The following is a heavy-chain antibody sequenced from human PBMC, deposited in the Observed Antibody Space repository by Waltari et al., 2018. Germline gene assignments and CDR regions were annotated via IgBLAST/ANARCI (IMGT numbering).Heavy chain of an antibody. CDR1: GFTFSSYE. D-gene: IGHD2-8*01. CDR2: ISSSGSTI. J-gene: IGHJ5*02. Sequence: EVQLVESGGGLVQPGGSLRLSCAASGFTFSSYEMNWLRQAPGKGLEWVSYISSSGSTIYYADSVKGRFTISRDNAKNSLYLQMNSLRAEDTAVYYCASEWACTNGVCNGGFDPWGQGTLVTVSS. CDR3: ASEWACTNGVCNGGFDP. V-gene: IGHV3-48*03.